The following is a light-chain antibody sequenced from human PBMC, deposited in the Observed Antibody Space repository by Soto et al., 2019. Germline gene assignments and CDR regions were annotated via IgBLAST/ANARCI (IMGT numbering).Light chain of an antibody. Sequence: QSALTQPASVSGSPGQSLTISCTGTSSDIGGYDFVSWYRQQPGKAPKLLIYEVSHRPSGVSSRFSASKSGNTASLTISGLQAEDEGDYYCSSYTSSSTPVFGTGTKLTVL. V-gene: IGLV2-14*01. CDR3: SSYTSSSTPV. J-gene: IGLJ1*01. CDR1: SSDIGGYDF. CDR2: EVS.